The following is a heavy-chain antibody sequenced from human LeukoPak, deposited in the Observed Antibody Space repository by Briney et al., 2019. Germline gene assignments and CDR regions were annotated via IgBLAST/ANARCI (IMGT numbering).Heavy chain of an antibody. CDR1: GYTFTDYY. Sequence: ASVKVSCKASGYTFTDYYMHWVRQAPGQGLEWMGWINPNSGGTNYAQKFQGRVTMTRDTSINTAYMELSRLKSDDTAVYYCARTLGWEMPHFDYWGQGTLVTVSS. J-gene: IGHJ4*02. V-gene: IGHV1-2*02. CDR2: INPNSGGT. D-gene: IGHD1-26*01. CDR3: ARTLGWEMPHFDY.